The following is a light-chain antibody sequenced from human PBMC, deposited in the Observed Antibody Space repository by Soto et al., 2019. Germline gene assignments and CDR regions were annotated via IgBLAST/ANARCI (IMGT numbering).Light chain of an antibody. Sequence: QSVLTQPASVSGSPGQSITISCTGTSSDIGGSKYVSWYQQHPGKAPKLILYEVTHRPSGVSNRFSGSKSGNTASLTISGLQTDDEGDYYCSSYTRTSTLWIFGGGTKVTVL. CDR2: EVT. J-gene: IGLJ3*02. V-gene: IGLV2-14*01. CDR3: SSYTRTSTLWI. CDR1: SSDIGGSKY.